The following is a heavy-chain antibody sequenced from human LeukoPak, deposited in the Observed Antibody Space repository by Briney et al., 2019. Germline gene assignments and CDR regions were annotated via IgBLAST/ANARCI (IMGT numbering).Heavy chain of an antibody. Sequence: PSETLSLTCTVSGGSLSSSSYYWGWIPQPPGKGLEWIGCIYYSGITYYNPSLKSRVHISVDTSKNQFSLKLGSVAAADTAVYYCARLQGAAAGTIIDYWGQGTLVTVSS. CDR1: GGSLSSSSYY. CDR2: IYYSGIT. J-gene: IGHJ4*02. D-gene: IGHD6-13*01. V-gene: IGHV4-39*01. CDR3: ARLQGAAAGTIIDY.